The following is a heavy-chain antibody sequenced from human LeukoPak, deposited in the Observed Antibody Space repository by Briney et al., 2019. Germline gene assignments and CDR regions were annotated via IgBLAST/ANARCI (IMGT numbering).Heavy chain of an antibody. V-gene: IGHV1-2*02. CDR2: INPNSGGT. CDR1: GYTFTGYY. J-gene: IGHJ4*02. CDR3: ARVSVGATTGFDY. Sequence: ASVKVSCKASGYTFTGYYMHWVRQAPGQGLEWMGWINPNSGGTNYAQKVQGRVTMTRDTSISTAYMELSRLRSDDTAVYYCARVSVGATTGFDYWGQGTLVTVSS. D-gene: IGHD1-26*01.